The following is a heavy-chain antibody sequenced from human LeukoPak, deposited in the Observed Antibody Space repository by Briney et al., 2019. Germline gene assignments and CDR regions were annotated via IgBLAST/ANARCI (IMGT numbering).Heavy chain of an antibody. CDR1: GFTFTGYW. D-gene: IGHD7-27*01. CDR2: IKQDGSQK. CDR3: AREDWGPDY. J-gene: IGHJ4*02. V-gene: IGHV3-7*01. Sequence: PGGSLRLSCAASGFTFTGYWMVWVRQAQGKGLEWVANIKQDGSQKHYVDSVKGRFTISRDNAKKSLYLQMNNLRAEDTGVYYCAREDWGPDYWGQGTLVTVSS.